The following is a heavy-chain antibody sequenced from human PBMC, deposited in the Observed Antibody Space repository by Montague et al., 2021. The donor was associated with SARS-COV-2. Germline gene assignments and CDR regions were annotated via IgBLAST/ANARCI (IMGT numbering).Heavy chain of an antibody. V-gene: IGHV3-48*03. CDR1: RFTFSSYE. CDR3: AGSRATIFWASCFDY. J-gene: IGHJ4*02. Sequence: SLRLSCAASRFTFSSYEMNWVRQAPGKGLEWVSYISSSGSTIYYADSVKGRFTISRDNAKNSLYLQMNSLRAEDTAVYYCAGSRATIFWASCFDYWGQGTLVTVSS. D-gene: IGHD3-9*01. CDR2: ISSSGSTI.